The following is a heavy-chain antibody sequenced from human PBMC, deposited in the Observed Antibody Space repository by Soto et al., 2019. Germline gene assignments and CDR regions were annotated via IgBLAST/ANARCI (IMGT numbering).Heavy chain of an antibody. V-gene: IGHV3-7*03. D-gene: IGHD5-12*01. J-gene: IGHJ4*02. Sequence: GGSLRLSCAASGFTFSSYWMSWVRQAPGKGLEWVANIKQDGSEKYYVDSVKGRFTISRDNAKNSLYLQMNSLRAEDTAVYYCARTGRSGYDLRYYWGQGTLVTVS. CDR2: IKQDGSEK. CDR1: GFTFSSYW. CDR3: ARTGRSGYDLRYY.